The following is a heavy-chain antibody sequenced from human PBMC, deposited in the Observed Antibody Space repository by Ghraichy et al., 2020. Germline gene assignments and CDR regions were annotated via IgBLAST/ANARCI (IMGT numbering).Heavy chain of an antibody. Sequence: LSLTCAASGFTFSTFSMNWVRQAPGKGLEWVSSISSSSSYIYYADSVKGRFTISRDNAKNSLYLQMNSLRAEDTAVYYCARQPANTVTKSYFDYWGQGTLVTVSS. D-gene: IGHD4-17*01. CDR1: GFTFSTFS. CDR3: ARQPANTVTKSYFDY. CDR2: ISSSSSYI. V-gene: IGHV3-21*01. J-gene: IGHJ4*02.